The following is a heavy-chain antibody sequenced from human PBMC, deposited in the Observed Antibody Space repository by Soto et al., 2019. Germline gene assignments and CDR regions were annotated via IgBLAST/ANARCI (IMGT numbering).Heavy chain of an antibody. Sequence: PSETLSLTCTVSGGSISSYYWSWIRQSPGKGLEWIGYIYYSGSTKYNPTLKSRNTISVDMAKNQISLKLSSVTATDTAMYYYAGSYVSCFDYWGQGTLVTVSS. CDR2: IYYSGST. V-gene: IGHV4-59*08. CDR3: AGSYVSCFDY. J-gene: IGHJ4*02. CDR1: GGSISSYY. D-gene: IGHD5-18*01.